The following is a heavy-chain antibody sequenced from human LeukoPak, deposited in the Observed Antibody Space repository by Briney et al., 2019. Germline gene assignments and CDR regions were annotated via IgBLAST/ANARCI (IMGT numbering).Heavy chain of an antibody. J-gene: IGHJ4*02. Sequence: PGGSLRLSCAASGFKFSSFEMSWVRQAPGKGLEWVSAISGSGCSAYYADSMKGRFTISRDNSSNSLSLQMNSLRAEHTALYYCAKTGYSSGWYRIWDYWGQGTLVTVSS. CDR2: ISGSGCSA. CDR3: AKTGYSSGWYRIWDY. D-gene: IGHD6-19*01. V-gene: IGHV3-23*01. CDR1: GFKFSSFE.